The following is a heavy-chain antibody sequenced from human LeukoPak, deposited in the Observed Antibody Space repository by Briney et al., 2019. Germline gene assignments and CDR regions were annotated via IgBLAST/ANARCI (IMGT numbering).Heavy chain of an antibody. CDR2: ISSNGGST. CDR3: VKDGLEDSSGYYLFDY. J-gene: IGHJ4*02. D-gene: IGHD3-22*01. V-gene: IGHV3-64D*06. CDR1: GFTFSSYA. Sequence: GGSLRLSCSASGFTFSSYAMHWVRQAPGKGLEYVSGISSNGGSTYYADSVKGRFTTSRDNSKNTLYLQMSSLRTEDTAVYYCVKDGLEDSSGYYLFDYWGQGTLVTVSS.